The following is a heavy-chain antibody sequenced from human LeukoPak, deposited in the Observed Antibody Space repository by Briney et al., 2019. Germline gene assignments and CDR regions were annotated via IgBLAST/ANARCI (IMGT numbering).Heavy chain of an antibody. CDR2: FDPEDGET. Sequence: GASVTVSCKVSGYTLTELSMHWVRQAPGKGLEWMGGFDPEDGETIYAQKFQGRVTMTEDTSTDTAYMELSSLRSEDTAVYYCATVGVGVGEFHFDYWGQGTLVTVSS. CDR3: ATVGVGVGEFHFDY. CDR1: GYTLTELS. D-gene: IGHD3-10*01. J-gene: IGHJ4*02. V-gene: IGHV1-24*01.